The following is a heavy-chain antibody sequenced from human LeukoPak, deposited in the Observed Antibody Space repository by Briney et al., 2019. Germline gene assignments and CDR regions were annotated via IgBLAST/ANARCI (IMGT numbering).Heavy chain of an antibody. CDR1: GFTFSNYW. CDR2: IASDGSVT. V-gene: IGHV3-74*01. Sequence: QSGGSLRLSCAASGFTFSNYWMHWVRQVPGKGLVWVSRIASDGSVTNYADSVKGRFTISRDNAKNTLYLQMNSLRVEDTAVYYCARDRSSFNGMDVWGQGTTVTVSS. J-gene: IGHJ6*02. CDR3: ARDRSSFNGMDV.